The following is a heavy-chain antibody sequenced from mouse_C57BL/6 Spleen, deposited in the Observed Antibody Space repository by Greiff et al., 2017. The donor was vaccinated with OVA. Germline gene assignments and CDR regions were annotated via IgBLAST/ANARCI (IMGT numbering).Heavy chain of an antibody. J-gene: IGHJ3*01. Sequence: QVQLQQPGAELVMPGASVKLSCKASGYTFTSYWMHWVKQRPGQGLEWIGEIDPSDSYTNYNQKFKGKSTLTVDKSSSSAYMQLSSLTSEDSAVKYCARKTHGNDGAWIAYWGQGTLVTVSA. CDR1: GYTFTSYW. D-gene: IGHD2-2*01. CDR3: ARKTHGNDGAWIAY. V-gene: IGHV1-69*01. CDR2: IDPSDSYT.